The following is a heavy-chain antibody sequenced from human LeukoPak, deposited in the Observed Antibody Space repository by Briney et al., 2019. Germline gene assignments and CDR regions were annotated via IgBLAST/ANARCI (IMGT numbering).Heavy chain of an antibody. V-gene: IGHV3-23*01. CDR1: GFTFANYA. J-gene: IGHJ4*02. D-gene: IGHD6-13*01. Sequence: GGSLRLSCAASGFTFANYAITWIRQAPGKGLEWVSAISGSGGSTYYADSVKGRFTISRDNSKNTLYLQMNSLRAEDTAVYYCAKVAAAAGNWGQGTLVTVSS. CDR2: ISGSGGST. CDR3: AKVAAAAGN.